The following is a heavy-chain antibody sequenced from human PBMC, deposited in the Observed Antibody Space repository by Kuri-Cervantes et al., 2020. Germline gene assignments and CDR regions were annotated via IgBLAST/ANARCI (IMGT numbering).Heavy chain of an antibody. CDR3: ARYHFTSRKGFDY. J-gene: IGHJ4*02. V-gene: IGHV4-59*01. CDR1: GGSISSYY. CDR2: IYYSGST. D-gene: IGHD2-2*01. Sequence: SETLSLTCTVSGGSISSYYRSWIRQPPGKGLEWIGYIYYSGSTNYNPSLKSRVTISVDTSKNQFSLKLSSVTAADTAVYYCARYHFTSRKGFDYWGQGTLVTVSS.